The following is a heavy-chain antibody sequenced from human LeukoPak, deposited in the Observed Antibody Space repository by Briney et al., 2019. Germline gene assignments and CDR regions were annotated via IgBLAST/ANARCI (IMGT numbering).Heavy chain of an antibody. D-gene: IGHD6-19*01. CDR2: ISYDGSRK. Sequence: PGGSLRLSCAASGFTFSSYAMHWVRQAPGKGLEWVAVISYDGSRKYYADSVKGRFTISRDNSKNTLYLQMNSLSAEDTAVYYCARDRLAVAGTGTLCFDYWGQGTLVTVSS. CDR3: ARDRLAVAGTGTLCFDY. CDR1: GFTFSSYA. V-gene: IGHV3-30-3*01. J-gene: IGHJ4*02.